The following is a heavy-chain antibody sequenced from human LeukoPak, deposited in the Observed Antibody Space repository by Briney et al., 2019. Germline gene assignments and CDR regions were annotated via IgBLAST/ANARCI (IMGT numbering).Heavy chain of an antibody. CDR3: ARDSNSDFWSGYYTNYFDY. V-gene: IGHV3-30*02. Sequence: GGSLRLSCAASRFTFSSYGMHWVRQAPGKGLEWVAFIRYDGINKYYADSVKGRFTISRDNAKNSLYLQMNSLRTEDTAVYYCARDSNSDFWSGYYTNYFDYWGQGTLVTVSS. J-gene: IGHJ4*02. CDR2: IRYDGINK. CDR1: RFTFSSYG. D-gene: IGHD3-3*01.